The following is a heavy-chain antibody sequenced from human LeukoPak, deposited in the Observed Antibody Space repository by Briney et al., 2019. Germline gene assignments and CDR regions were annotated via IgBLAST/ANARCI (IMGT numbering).Heavy chain of an antibody. CDR3: ARENRYGDYGGYAFDI. Sequence: SQTLSLTCAVSGGSISSGGYSWSWIRQPSGKGLEWIGYIYHSGSTYYNPSLKSRVTISVDRSKNQFSLKLSSVTAADTAVYYCARENRYGDYGGYAFDIWGQGTMVTVSS. J-gene: IGHJ3*02. CDR2: IYHSGST. V-gene: IGHV4-30-2*01. D-gene: IGHD4-17*01. CDR1: GGSISSGGYS.